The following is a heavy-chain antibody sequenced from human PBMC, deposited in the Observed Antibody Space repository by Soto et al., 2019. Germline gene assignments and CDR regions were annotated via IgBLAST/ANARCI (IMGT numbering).Heavy chain of an antibody. CDR2: ISAYNGDT. Sequence: ASVKVSCKASGYTFTNYGITRVRQAPGQGLEWMGWISAYNGDTHYTQRLQGRVTMTTDTSTSTAYMELRGLRSDDTAVYYCARFRLYSSIKKGSYGMDVWGQGTTVTVSS. D-gene: IGHD6-13*01. CDR3: ARFRLYSSIKKGSYGMDV. V-gene: IGHV1-18*01. CDR1: GYTFTNYG. J-gene: IGHJ6*02.